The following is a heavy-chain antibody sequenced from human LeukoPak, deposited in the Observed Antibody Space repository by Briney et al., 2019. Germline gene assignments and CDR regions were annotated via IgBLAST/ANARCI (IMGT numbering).Heavy chain of an antibody. CDR3: ARVLNYYDSVGYYFSY. V-gene: IGHV3-30-3*01. Sequence: PGGSLTLSCPASGFTFSYYAMHWVRQAPGKGLEGVAVISYDGSNKYYPDSVKGRFTISSDNSKNTLFLQMNSLRAEDTAVYYCARVLNYYDSVGYYFSYWGQGTLVTVSS. CDR1: GFTFSYYA. D-gene: IGHD3-22*01. CDR2: ISYDGSNK. J-gene: IGHJ4*02.